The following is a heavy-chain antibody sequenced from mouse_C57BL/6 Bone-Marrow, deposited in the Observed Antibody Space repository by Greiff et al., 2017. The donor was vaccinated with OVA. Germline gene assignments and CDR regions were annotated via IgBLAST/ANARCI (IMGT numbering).Heavy chain of an antibody. V-gene: IGHV1-4*01. CDR2: INPSSGYT. J-gene: IGHJ4*01. D-gene: IGHD4-1*01. Sequence: VQLQPSWAELARPGASVKMSCKASGYTFTSYTMHWVKQRPGQGLEWIGYINPSSGYTKYNQKFKDKATLTADKSSSTAYMQLSSLTSEDSAVYYCARSGTDGDYYAMDYWGQGTSVTVSS. CDR1: GYTFTSYT. CDR3: ARSGTDGDYYAMDY.